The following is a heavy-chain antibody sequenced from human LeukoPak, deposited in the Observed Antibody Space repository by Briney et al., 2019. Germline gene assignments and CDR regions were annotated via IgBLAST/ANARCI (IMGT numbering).Heavy chain of an antibody. CDR1: GFTFSSYG. CDR3: AKDRGVRTIRSRGHFDY. D-gene: IGHD1-1*01. CDR2: ISYDGSNK. V-gene: IGHV3-30*18. Sequence: PGRSLRLSCAASGFTFSSYGMHWVRQAPGKGLEWVAVISYDGSNKYYADSVKGRFTISRDNSKNTLYLQMNSLRAEDTAVYYCAKDRGVRTIRSRGHFDYWGHGTLVTVSS. J-gene: IGHJ4*01.